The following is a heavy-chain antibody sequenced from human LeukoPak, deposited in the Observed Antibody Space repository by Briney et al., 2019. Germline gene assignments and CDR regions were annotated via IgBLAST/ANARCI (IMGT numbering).Heavy chain of an antibody. CDR3: ARRRDDDFDI. V-gene: IGHV1-46*01. CDR1: GYTFSYYY. CDR2: INPSGGAT. J-gene: IGHJ3*02. Sequence: GASVKVSCKASGYTFSYYYLHWVRQAPGQGLEWMGIINPSGGATNYAQNFQGRVTLTRDTSTGTVYMELSGLISEDTAVYYCARRRDDDFDIWGQGTLVTVSS.